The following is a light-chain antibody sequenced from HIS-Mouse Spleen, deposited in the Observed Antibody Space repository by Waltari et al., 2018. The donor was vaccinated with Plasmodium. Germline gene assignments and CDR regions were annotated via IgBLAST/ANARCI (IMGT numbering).Light chain of an antibody. CDR1: QSLVYSDGNTS. Sequence: DVVMTQSPLSLPVTLGQPASISCRSSQSLVYSDGNTSLNWFQQRPGQSPRRLIYKVSNRDCGVPDRFGGSGSGTDFTRKISRVEAEDVGVYYCMQGTHWYTFGQGTKLEIK. V-gene: IGKV2-30*01. CDR3: MQGTHWYT. CDR2: KVS. J-gene: IGKJ2*01.